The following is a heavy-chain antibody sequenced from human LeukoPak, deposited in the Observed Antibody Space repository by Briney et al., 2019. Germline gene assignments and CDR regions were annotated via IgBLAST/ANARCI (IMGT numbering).Heavy chain of an antibody. CDR1: GFTFSSYA. V-gene: IGHV3-30*04. D-gene: IGHD2-15*01. CDR3: ARDRVVVVAATWGENYYYYYMDV. CDR2: ISYDGSNK. J-gene: IGHJ6*03. Sequence: PGGSLRLSCAASGFTFSSYAMHWVRQAPGKGLEWVAVISYDGSNKYYADSVKGRFTISRDNSKNTLYLQMNSLRAEDTAVYYCARDRVVVVAATWGENYYYYYMDVWGKGTTVTVSS.